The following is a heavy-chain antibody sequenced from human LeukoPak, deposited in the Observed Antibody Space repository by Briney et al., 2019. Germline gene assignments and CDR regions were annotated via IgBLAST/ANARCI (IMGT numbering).Heavy chain of an antibody. CDR3: ARLVGSAWHEDC. V-gene: IGHV4-39*01. D-gene: IGHD6-19*01. Sequence: PSGTLSLTCTVSGGSISSSSYFWGWIRQPPGKGLEWIGSISYSGATYYNSSLKSRDTISVDTSKNQFSVKLSSVTAADTAVYYCARLVGSAWHEDCWGQGTLVSVSS. J-gene: IGHJ4*02. CDR2: ISYSGAT. CDR1: GGSISSSSYF.